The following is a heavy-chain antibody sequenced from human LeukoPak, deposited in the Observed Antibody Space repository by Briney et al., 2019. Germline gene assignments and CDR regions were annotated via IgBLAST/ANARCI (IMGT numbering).Heavy chain of an antibody. CDR3: ARGVYDSSGYYRGIDY. V-gene: IGHV4-34*01. CDR2: INHSGST. Sequence: SETLSLTCAVYGGSFSGDFWSWIRQSPGKGLEWIGEINHSGSTNYNPSLKSRVTISVDTSKNQFSLKLSSVTAADTAVFYCARGVYDSSGYYRGIDYWGQGTLVTVSS. CDR1: GGSFSGDF. D-gene: IGHD3-22*01. J-gene: IGHJ4*02.